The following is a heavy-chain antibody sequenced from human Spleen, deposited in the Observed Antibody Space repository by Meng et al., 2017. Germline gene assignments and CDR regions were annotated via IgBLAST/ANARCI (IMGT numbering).Heavy chain of an antibody. CDR1: GGSFSDYY. J-gene: IGHJ4*02. Sequence: VQLQQGGAGLLKSSETLSLTCVVSGGSFSDYYWSWIRQPPGKGLEWIGEINHSGSTNYNPSLESRATISVDTSQNNLSLKLSSVTAADSAVYYCARGPTTMAHDFDYWGQGTLVTVSS. CDR3: ARGPTTMAHDFDY. D-gene: IGHD4-11*01. V-gene: IGHV4-34*01. CDR2: INHSGST.